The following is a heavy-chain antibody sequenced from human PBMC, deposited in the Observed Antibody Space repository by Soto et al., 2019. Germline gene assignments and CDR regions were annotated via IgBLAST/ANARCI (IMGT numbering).Heavy chain of an antibody. CDR2: ISGSGENK. CDR1: GFTFSNFA. Sequence: EVQLLESGGALVQSGGSLRLSCAASGFTFSNFAMSWVRQAPGKGLEWDLGISGSGENKDHAESVKGQFTISRDNTKNPMYLQMNSMRAENTAVYYCGKYSYDVLKGTPFRKVKYYYYYMDVWGKGTTVPVSS. D-gene: IGHD1-26*01. V-gene: IGHV3-23*01. J-gene: IGHJ6*03. CDR3: GKYSYDVLKGTPFRKVKYYYYYMDV.